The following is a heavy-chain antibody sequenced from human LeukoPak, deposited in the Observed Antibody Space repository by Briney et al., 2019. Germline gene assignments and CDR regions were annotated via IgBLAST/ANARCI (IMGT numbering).Heavy chain of an antibody. CDR3: ARHPPSSDCSSTSCYVYYYYMDV. Sequence: SETLSLTCTVSGGSFNRNSYYWDWIRQPPGRGLEWIVGISYSGLTHYNPSLQRRATLSVDTSKSQYSLRLPSVTAADTAVYYCARHPPSSDCSSTSCYVYYYYMDVWGKGTTVTVSS. V-gene: IGHV4-39*01. D-gene: IGHD2-2*01. J-gene: IGHJ6*03. CDR2: ISYSGLT. CDR1: GGSFNRNSYY.